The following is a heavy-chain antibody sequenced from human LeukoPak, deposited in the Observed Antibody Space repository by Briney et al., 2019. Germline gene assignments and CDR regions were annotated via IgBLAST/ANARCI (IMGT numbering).Heavy chain of an antibody. J-gene: IGHJ4*02. CDR2: ISGDSGDT. Sequence: GGSLRLSCAASGFTFSASYMTWVRQAPGKGLEWLSYISGDSGDTNYADSVKGRFTISRDNAKNSLYLQMNSLRAEDTAVYYCARDVTNSLYYYDSSGYYQNWGQGTLVTVSS. D-gene: IGHD3-22*01. CDR3: ARDVTNSLYYYDSSGYYQN. CDR1: GFTFSASY. V-gene: IGHV3-11*06.